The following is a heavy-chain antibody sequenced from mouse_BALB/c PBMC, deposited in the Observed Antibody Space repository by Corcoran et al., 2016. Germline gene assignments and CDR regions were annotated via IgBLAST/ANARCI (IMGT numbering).Heavy chain of an antibody. CDR2: IDPANGNT. CDR1: GFNIKDTY. J-gene: IGHJ2*01. Sequence: EVQLQQSGAELVKPGASVKLSCTASGFNIKDTYMHWVKQRPEQGLEWIGRIDPANGNTKYDPKFQGKATITADTSSNTAYLQLSSLTSEDTAVYYCARSPYGNYYFDYWGQGTTLTVSS. CDR3: ARSPYGNYYFDY. D-gene: IGHD2-1*01. V-gene: IGHV14-3*02.